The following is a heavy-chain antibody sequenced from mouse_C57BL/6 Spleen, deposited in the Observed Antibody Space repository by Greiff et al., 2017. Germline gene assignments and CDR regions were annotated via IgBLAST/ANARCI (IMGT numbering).Heavy chain of an antibody. V-gene: IGHV1-64*01. CDR1: GYTFTSYW. CDR2: IHPNSGST. CDR3: ARSPYGYGAAWFAY. D-gene: IGHD2-2*01. J-gene: IGHJ3*01. Sequence: VKLQQPGAELVKPGASVKLSCKASGYTFTSYWMHWVKQRPGQGLEWIGMIHPNSGSTNYNEKFKSKATLTVDKSSSTAYMQLSSLTSEDSAVYYCARSPYGYGAAWFAYWGQGTLVTVSA.